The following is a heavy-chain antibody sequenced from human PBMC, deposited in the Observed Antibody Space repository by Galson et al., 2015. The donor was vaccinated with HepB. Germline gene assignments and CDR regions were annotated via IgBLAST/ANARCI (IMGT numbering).Heavy chain of an antibody. Sequence: SVKVSCKASGFTFTSSAMQWVRQARGQRLEWIGWIVVGSGNTNYAQKFQERVTITRDMSTSTAYMELSSLRSEDTAVYYCAAEYLWDSGYDYPWGQGTLVTVSS. V-gene: IGHV1-58*02. D-gene: IGHD5-12*01. CDR2: IVVGSGNT. CDR3: AAEYLWDSGYDYP. J-gene: IGHJ5*02. CDR1: GFTFTSSA.